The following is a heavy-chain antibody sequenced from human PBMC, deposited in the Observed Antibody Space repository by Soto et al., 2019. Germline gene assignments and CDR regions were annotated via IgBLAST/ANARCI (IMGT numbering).Heavy chain of an antibody. CDR3: ARVGTIFFYYYYYYGMDV. J-gene: IGHJ6*02. Sequence: QVQLVQSGAEVKKPGASVKVSCKASGYTFTSYGISWVRQAPGQGLEWMGWISAYNGNTNYAQKIQGRVTMTTDTSTSTAYMELRSLRSDDTAVYYCARVGTIFFYYYYYYGMDVWGQGTTVTVSS. CDR2: ISAYNGNT. CDR1: GYTFTSYG. V-gene: IGHV1-18*04. D-gene: IGHD3-3*01.